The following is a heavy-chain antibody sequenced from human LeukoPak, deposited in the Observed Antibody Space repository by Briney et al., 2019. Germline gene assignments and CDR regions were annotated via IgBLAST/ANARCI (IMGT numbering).Heavy chain of an antibody. Sequence: PGGSLRLSCAASGFTFSSYAMSWVRQAPGKGLEWVSSIRSSGDRTFYADSVKGRFTISRDNSKNTLYLQMNSLRAEDTAVYYCGKKKYTTGWDGFDVWGQGTLVTVSS. CDR3: GKKKYTTGWDGFDV. J-gene: IGHJ3*01. CDR2: IRSSGDRT. V-gene: IGHV3-23*01. CDR1: GFTFSSYA. D-gene: IGHD6-19*01.